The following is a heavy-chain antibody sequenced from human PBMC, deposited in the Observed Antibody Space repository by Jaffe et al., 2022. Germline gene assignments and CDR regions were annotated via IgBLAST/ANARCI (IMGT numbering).Heavy chain of an antibody. CDR2: INHSGST. D-gene: IGHD4-17*01. CDR3: ARLTVPNGLYYFDY. V-gene: IGHV4-34*01. CDR1: GGSFSGYY. Sequence: QVQLQQWGAGLLKPSETLSLTCAVYGGSFSGYYWSWIRQPPGKGLEWIGEINHSGSTNYNPSLKSRVTISVDTSKNQFSLKLSSVTAADTAVYYCARLTVPNGLYYFDYWGQGTLVTVSS. J-gene: IGHJ4*02.